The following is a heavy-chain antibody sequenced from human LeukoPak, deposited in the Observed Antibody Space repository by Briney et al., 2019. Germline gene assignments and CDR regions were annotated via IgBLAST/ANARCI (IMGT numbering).Heavy chain of an antibody. CDR1: GFTISCPT. CDR2: IYSGGST. Sequence: GGSLSFPCSSSGFTISCPTSPCFRQAPGKGLEWVSVIYSGGSTYYADSVKGRFTISRDNSKNTLYLQMNSLRAEDTAVYYCATQPLSGSAAEPLRSFYWGQGTLVTVSS. CDR3: ATQPLSGSAAEPLRSFY. V-gene: IGHV3-53*01. D-gene: IGHD6-25*01. J-gene: IGHJ4*02.